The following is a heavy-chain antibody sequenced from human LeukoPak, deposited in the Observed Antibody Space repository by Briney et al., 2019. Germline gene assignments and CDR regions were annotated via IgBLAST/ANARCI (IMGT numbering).Heavy chain of an antibody. V-gene: IGHV3-7*01. CDR1: GFTFSSYW. Sequence: PGGSLRLSCAASGFTFSSYWMSWVRQAPGKGLEWVANIKQDGSEKYYVDSVKGRFTISRDNAKKSVYLQMNSLRVEDTAVYYCARNGGGLDYWGQGTLVTVSS. CDR2: IKQDGSEK. D-gene: IGHD3-16*01. CDR3: ARNGGGLDY. J-gene: IGHJ4*02.